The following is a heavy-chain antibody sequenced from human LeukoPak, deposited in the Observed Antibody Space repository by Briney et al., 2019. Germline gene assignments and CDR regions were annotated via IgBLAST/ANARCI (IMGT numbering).Heavy chain of an antibody. CDR3: ASTDRVVPEFDY. V-gene: IGHV4-59*01. D-gene: IGHD2-2*01. CDR2: IYYSGST. J-gene: IGHJ4*02. CDR1: GGSISSYY. Sequence: SEALSLTCTVSGGSISSYYWSWIRQPPGKGLEWIGYIYYSGSTNYNPSLKSRVTISVDTSKNQFSLKLSSVTAADTAVYYCASTDRVVPEFDYWGQGTLVTVSS.